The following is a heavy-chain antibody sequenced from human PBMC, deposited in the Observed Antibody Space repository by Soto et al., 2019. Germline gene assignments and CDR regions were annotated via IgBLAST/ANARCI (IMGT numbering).Heavy chain of an antibody. CDR2: MSPNSGNT. D-gene: IGHD3-16*02. Sequence: ASVKVSCKASGYTFTSYDINWVRQATGQGLEWMGWMSPNSGNTGYAQKFQGRVTMTRNTSISTAYMELSSLRSEDTAVYYCARIPANQLLVTYYHYIWWSYRYDTFDYWGQGTLVTVSS. V-gene: IGHV1-8*01. CDR3: ARIPANQLLVTYYHYIWWSYRYDTFDY. CDR1: GYTFTSYD. J-gene: IGHJ4*02.